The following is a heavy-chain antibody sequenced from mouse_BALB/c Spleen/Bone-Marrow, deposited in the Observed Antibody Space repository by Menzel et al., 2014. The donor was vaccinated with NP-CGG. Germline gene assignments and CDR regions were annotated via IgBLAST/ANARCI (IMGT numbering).Heavy chain of an antibody. D-gene: IGHD1-2*01. CDR2: IYPGSGST. Sequence: LVESGSELVRPGASVKLSCKASGYTFTSYWMHWVKQRPGQGLEWIGNIYPGSGSTNYDEKFKSKATLTVDTSSSTAYMQLSSLTSEDSAVYYCTRSTATFAYWGQGTLVTVSA. CDR3: TRSTATFAY. V-gene: IGHV1S22*01. CDR1: GYTFTSYW. J-gene: IGHJ3*01.